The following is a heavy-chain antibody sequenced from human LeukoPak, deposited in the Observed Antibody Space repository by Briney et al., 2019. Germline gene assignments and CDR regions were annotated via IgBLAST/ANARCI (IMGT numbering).Heavy chain of an antibody. J-gene: IGHJ6*03. D-gene: IGHD6-13*01. Sequence: GGSLRLSCAASGFTFSTYSMNWVRQAPGKGLEWVSSISSSSNYIYYADSVKGRFTISRDNAKNSLYLQMNSLRAEDTAVYYCANDIAAAGYYYMDVWGTGTTVTVSS. CDR2: ISSSSNYI. CDR3: ANDIAAAGYYYMDV. V-gene: IGHV3-21*01. CDR1: GFTFSTYS.